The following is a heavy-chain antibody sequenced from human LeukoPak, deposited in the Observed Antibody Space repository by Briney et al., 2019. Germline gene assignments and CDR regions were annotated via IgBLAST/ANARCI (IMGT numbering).Heavy chain of an antibody. CDR1: GDSVSSNSAA. CDR3: ARVGYSSGWIRGGLDV. V-gene: IGHV6-1*01. CDR2: TYYRSKWFN. Sequence: SQTLSLTCAISGDSVSSNSAAWNWIRQSPSRGLEWLGRTYYRSKWFNDYAASVKSRITINPDTSKNQFSLQLNSETPEDTAVYYCARVGYSSGWIRGGLDVWGQGTTVTVSS. J-gene: IGHJ6*02. D-gene: IGHD6-19*01.